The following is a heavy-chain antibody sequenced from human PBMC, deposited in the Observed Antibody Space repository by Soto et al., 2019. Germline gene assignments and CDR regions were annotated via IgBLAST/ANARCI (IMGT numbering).Heavy chain of an antibody. Sequence: QVQLVESGGGVVQPGRSLRLSCAASGFTFSSYGMHWVRQAPGKGLEWVAVIWYDGSNKYYADSVKGRFTISRDNSKNTLYLQITILRAEDTAVSYCARDLIIAAACAGEYWGHGTLVTVSS. J-gene: IGHJ4*01. V-gene: IGHV3-33*01. D-gene: IGHD6-13*01. CDR3: ARDLIIAAACAGEY. CDR2: IWYDGSNK. CDR1: GFTFSSYG.